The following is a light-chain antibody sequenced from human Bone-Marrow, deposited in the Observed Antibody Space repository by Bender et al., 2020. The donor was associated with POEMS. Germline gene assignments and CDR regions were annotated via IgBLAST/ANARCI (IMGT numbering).Light chain of an antibody. J-gene: IGLJ2*01. CDR3: AACDDSLSCHLL. CDR1: SSNIGAHA. CDR2: SSH. Sequence: QSVLTQPPSASGTPGQRVTISCSGGSSNIGAHAVNWYQHLPGTAPKLLIYSSHRRPSEVPDRFSGSRSGTSASLAISGLQSEDEADYYCAACDDSLSCHLLFGGGTKVTVL. V-gene: IGLV1-44*01.